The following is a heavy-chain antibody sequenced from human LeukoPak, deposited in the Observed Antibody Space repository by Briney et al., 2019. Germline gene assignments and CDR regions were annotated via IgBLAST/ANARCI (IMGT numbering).Heavy chain of an antibody. Sequence: GGSLRLSCAASEFSVGSNYMTWVRQAPGKGLEWVSLIYSGGSTYYADSVKGRFTISRDNSKNTLYLQMNSLRAEDTAVYYCAKAGSDGYDPIDYWGQGTLVTVSS. V-gene: IGHV3-66*01. CDR2: IYSGGST. J-gene: IGHJ4*02. CDR1: EFSVGSNY. CDR3: AKAGSDGYDPIDY. D-gene: IGHD5-12*01.